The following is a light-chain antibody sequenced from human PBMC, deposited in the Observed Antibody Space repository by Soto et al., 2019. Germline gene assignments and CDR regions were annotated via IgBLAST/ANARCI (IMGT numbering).Light chain of an antibody. V-gene: IGKV3-15*01. CDR1: LSVRSK. J-gene: IGKJ5*01. Sequence: TKSPSTXSVSAANSVTLSCRASLSVRSKFAWYQQKPRKPPXLXXXGASTTDTGLPARISGSGSGKALTLTISSLKSEDFGAHYCQQYNAGRQITFCQGTRLEI. CDR2: GAS. CDR3: QQYNAGRQIT.